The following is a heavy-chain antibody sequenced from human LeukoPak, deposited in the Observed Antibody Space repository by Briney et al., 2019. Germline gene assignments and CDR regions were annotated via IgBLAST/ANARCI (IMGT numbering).Heavy chain of an antibody. Sequence: PGGSLTLSCAASGFTVSSNYMSWVRQAPGKGLEWVSVIYSGGSTYYADSVKGRFTISRDNSKNTLYLQMNSLRAEDTAVYYCASPQGGSSAYYFDYWGQGTLVTVSS. CDR1: GFTVSSNY. D-gene: IGHD3-16*01. V-gene: IGHV3-66*01. J-gene: IGHJ4*02. CDR2: IYSGGST. CDR3: ASPQGGSSAYYFDY.